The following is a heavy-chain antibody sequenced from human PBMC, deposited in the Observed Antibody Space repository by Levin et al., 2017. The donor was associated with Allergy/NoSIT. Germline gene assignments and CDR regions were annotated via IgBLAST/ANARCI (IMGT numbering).Heavy chain of an antibody. Sequence: GESLKISCAASGFTFSSYSMNWVRQAPGKGLEWVSSISSSSSYIYYADSVKGRFTISRDNAKNSLYLQMNSLRAEDTAVYYCAKVSGAGIGDFDYWGQGTLVTVSS. D-gene: IGHD3-10*01. J-gene: IGHJ4*02. V-gene: IGHV3-21*01. CDR2: ISSSSSYI. CDR1: GFTFSSYS. CDR3: AKVSGAGIGDFDY.